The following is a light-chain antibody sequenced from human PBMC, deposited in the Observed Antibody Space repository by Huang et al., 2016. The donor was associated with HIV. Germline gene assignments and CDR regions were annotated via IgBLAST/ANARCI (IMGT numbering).Light chain of an antibody. Sequence: DIQMTQSPSSLSASVGDRVTITCQASQDIKNYLNWYQRKPGKAPKLLIYDASSVETGVPSRFSGSGSGTDFTFTISSLQSEDFGTYYCQQYDSLVTFGGGTKVAIK. CDR1: QDIKNY. CDR2: DAS. J-gene: IGKJ4*01. V-gene: IGKV1-33*01. CDR3: QQYDSLVT.